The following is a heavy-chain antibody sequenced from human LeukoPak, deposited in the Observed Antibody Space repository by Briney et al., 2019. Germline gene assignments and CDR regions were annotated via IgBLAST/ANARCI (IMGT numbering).Heavy chain of an antibody. CDR1: GFTVSSNY. CDR3: ARVGSSSFHYYYYYYMDV. Sequence: GGSLRLSCAASGFTVSSNYMNWVRQAPGKGLEWVSVINSGGTTHYADSVKGRFTISRDSAKNSLYLQMNSLRAEDTAEYYCARVGSSSFHYYYYYYMDVWGKGTTVTVSS. V-gene: IGHV3-53*01. CDR2: INSGGTT. J-gene: IGHJ6*03. D-gene: IGHD6-6*01.